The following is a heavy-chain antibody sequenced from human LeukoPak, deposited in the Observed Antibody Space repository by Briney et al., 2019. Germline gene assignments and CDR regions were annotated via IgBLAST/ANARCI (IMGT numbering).Heavy chain of an antibody. V-gene: IGHV1-2*02. CDR2: INPNSGT. Sequence: ASVNVSCKASGYTFTDYYMHWVRQAPGQGLEWMGWINPNSGTNYSQKFQGRVTMTRDTSISTAYMELTRLTSDDTAVYYCARNRWMDYWGQGTLVTVSS. J-gene: IGHJ4*02. CDR3: ARNRWMDY. D-gene: IGHD1-1*01. CDR1: GYTFTDYY.